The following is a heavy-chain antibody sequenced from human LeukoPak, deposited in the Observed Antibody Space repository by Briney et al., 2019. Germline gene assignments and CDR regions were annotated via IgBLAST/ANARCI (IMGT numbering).Heavy chain of an antibody. CDR1: GFTFSNAW. CDR3: NTDSSLLWFGELRYYYYYGMDV. D-gene: IGHD3-10*01. J-gene: IGHJ6*04. CDR2: IKSKTDGGTT. Sequence: GSLRLSCAASGFTFSNAWMSWVRQAPGKGLEWVGRIKSKTDGGTTDYAAPVKGRFTISRDDSKNTLYLQMNSLKTEDTAVYYCNTDSSLLWFGELRYYYYYGMDVWGKGTTVTVSS. V-gene: IGHV3-15*01.